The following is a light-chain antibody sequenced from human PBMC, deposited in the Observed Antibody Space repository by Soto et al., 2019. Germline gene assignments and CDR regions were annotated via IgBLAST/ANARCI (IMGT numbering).Light chain of an antibody. V-gene: IGLV1-51*01. CDR1: SSKIVNNY. J-gene: IGLJ2*01. CDR3: GTWDSSLSAAV. Sequence: QSALTQPPSVSAATGQKVTISCSGSSSKIVNNYVSWYQQLPGTAPKLLIYDNNKRPSGIPDRFSGSKSGTSATLGITGLQTGDEADYYCGTWDSSLSAAVFGGGTKVTVL. CDR2: DNN.